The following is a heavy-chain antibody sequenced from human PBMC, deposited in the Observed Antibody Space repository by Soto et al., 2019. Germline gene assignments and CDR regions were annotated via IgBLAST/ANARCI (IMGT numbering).Heavy chain of an antibody. V-gene: IGHV3-23*01. Sequence: GGSLRLSCAASGFVFSSHAMSWVRQAPGKGLEWVSAISGSGTTAYYADSVKGRFIFSRDNPKNTMYLQMNSLRAEDTAVYFCAKTTDGWFSAFEIWGQGTVVTVSS. CDR1: GFVFSSHA. J-gene: IGHJ3*02. CDR3: AKTTDGWFSAFEI. D-gene: IGHD6-19*01. CDR2: ISGSGTTA.